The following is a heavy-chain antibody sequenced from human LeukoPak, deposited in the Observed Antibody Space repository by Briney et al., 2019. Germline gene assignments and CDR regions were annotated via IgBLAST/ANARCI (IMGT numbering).Heavy chain of an antibody. CDR1: GGSISSYY. CDR2: IYYSGST. Sequence: PSQTLSLTCTVSGGSISSYYWSWIRQPPGKGLEWIGYIYYSGSTNYNPSLKSRVTISVDTSKNQFSLKLSSVTAADTAVYYCARVRRYCSGGSCPAAGEPSYYYYMDVWGKGTTVTISS. CDR3: ARVRRYCSGGSCPAAGEPSYYYYMDV. J-gene: IGHJ6*03. D-gene: IGHD2-15*01. V-gene: IGHV4-59*01.